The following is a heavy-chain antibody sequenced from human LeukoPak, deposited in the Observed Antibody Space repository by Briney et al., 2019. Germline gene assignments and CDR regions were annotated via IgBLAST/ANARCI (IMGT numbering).Heavy chain of an antibody. Sequence: GGSLRLSCAASGFTFSSYAMHWVRQAPGKGLEWVAVISYDGSNKYYADSVKGRFTISRDNSKNTLYLQMNSLRAEDTAVYYCAREAPTKFWVNYYYGMDVWGQGTTVTVSS. CDR2: ISYDGSNK. CDR1: GFTFSSYA. D-gene: IGHD3-16*01. CDR3: AREAPTKFWVNYYYGMDV. J-gene: IGHJ6*02. V-gene: IGHV3-30-3*01.